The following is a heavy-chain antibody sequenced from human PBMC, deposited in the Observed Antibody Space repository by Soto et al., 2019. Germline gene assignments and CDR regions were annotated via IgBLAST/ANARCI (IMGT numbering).Heavy chain of an antibody. V-gene: IGHV3-23*01. CDR2: ISGNTYDI. Sequence: PGGSLRLSCAASGFTFSSHAMNWVRQAPGKGLEWVSAISGNTYDIYYADSVKGRFTISRDNSKNTLFLQMNSLRADDTALYYCAKKRSGSSSTGCFDFWGQGTLVTVSS. J-gene: IGHJ4*02. CDR1: GFTFSSHA. D-gene: IGHD6-6*01. CDR3: AKKRSGSSSTGCFDF.